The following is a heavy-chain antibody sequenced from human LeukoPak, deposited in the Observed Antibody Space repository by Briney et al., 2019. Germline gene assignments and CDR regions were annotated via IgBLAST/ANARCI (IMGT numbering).Heavy chain of an antibody. D-gene: IGHD6-19*01. J-gene: IGHJ4*02. CDR1: GFTFSSYA. CDR2: ISGSGGST. V-gene: IGHV3-23*01. CDR3: AKDQRSGVGY. Sequence: GGSLRLSCAASGFTFSSYAMSWVRQAPGKGLEWVSAISGSGGSTYYADSAKGRFTITRDNSKNTLYLRMNSLRAEDTAVYYCAKDQRSGVGYWGQGTLVTVSS.